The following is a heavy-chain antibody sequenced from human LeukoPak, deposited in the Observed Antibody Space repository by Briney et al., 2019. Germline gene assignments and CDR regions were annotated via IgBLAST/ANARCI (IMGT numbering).Heavy chain of an antibody. CDR3: ARGYGDFRVEGRYFHS. CDR2: VHYSGTA. CDR1: DGSITNYD. J-gene: IGHJ4*02. Sequence: SETLSLTCTVSDGSITNYDWSWVRQPPGKGREFIGNVHYSGTANYNPSLRSRVTISIDTSKKHFFLKLKSVTAADTAVYYCARGYGDFRVEGRYFHSWGQGTLVTVSS. D-gene: IGHD4-17*01. V-gene: IGHV4-59*01.